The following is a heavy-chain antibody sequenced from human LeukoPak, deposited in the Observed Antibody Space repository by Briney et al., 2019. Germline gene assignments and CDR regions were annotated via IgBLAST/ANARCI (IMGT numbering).Heavy chain of an antibody. CDR1: GCTFTSYA. V-gene: IGHV7-4-1*02. J-gene: IGHJ5*02. CDR2: INTNTGNP. CDR3: ARDTGCSSTSCYGFRWFDP. Sequence: ASVKVSCKASGCTFTSYAMNWVRQAPGQGLEWMGWINTNTGNPTYAQGFTGRFVFSLDTSVSTAYPQISSLKAEDTAVYYCARDTGCSSTSCYGFRWFDPWGQGTLVTVSS. D-gene: IGHD2-2*01.